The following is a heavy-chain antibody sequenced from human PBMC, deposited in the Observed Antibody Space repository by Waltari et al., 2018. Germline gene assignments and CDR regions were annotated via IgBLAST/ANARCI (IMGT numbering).Heavy chain of an antibody. J-gene: IGHJ4*02. Sequence: QVQLQESGPGLVKPSETLSLTCAVSGSSISSGYYWGWIRQPPGKGLEWIGSIYHSGSTYYNPSLKSRVTISVDTSKNQFSLKLSSVTAADTAVYYCASSAYYYGSHPIDYWGQGTLVTVSS. CDR3: ASSAYYYGSHPIDY. D-gene: IGHD3-10*01. V-gene: IGHV4-38-2*01. CDR1: GSSISSGYY. CDR2: IYHSGST.